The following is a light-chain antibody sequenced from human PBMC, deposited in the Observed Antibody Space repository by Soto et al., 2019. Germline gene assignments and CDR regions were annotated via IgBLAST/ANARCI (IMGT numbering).Light chain of an antibody. J-gene: IGLJ2*01. Sequence: QSVLTQPPSASGTPGQRVTISCSGSTSNIGTNAVNWYQQLPGTAPKLLLYANNQRPSGVPDRFSGSRSGTSASLAISGLQSEDEADYYCAAWDDSLNGRVFGGGTNLTVL. CDR2: ANN. CDR3: AAWDDSLNGRV. V-gene: IGLV1-44*01. CDR1: TSNIGTNA.